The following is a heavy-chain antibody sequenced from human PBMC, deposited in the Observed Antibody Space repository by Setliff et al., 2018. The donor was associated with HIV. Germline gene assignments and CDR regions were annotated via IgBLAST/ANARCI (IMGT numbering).Heavy chain of an antibody. Sequence: ASVKVSCKASGGTFSSYAISWVRQAPGQGLEWMGGINPSGGSTSYAQKFQGSVTMTTDASTGTAYMELRSLGSDDTAVYYCARESGSYYRDLDYWGQGTLVTVSS. CDR2: INPSGGST. V-gene: IGHV1-69*05. J-gene: IGHJ4*02. CDR3: ARESGSYYRDLDY. CDR1: GGTFSSYA. D-gene: IGHD1-26*01.